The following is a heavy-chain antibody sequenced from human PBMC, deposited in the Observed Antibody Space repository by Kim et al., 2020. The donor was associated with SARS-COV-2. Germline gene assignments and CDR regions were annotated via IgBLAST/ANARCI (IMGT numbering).Heavy chain of an antibody. CDR1: GGSFSGYY. CDR3: ARLKGDGYNSYYYYGMDV. Sequence: SETLSLTCAVYGGSFSGYYWSWIRQPPGKGLEWIGEINHSGSTNYNPSPKSRVTISVATSKNQFSLKLSSVTAADTAVYYCARLKGDGYNSYYYYGMDVWGQGTTVTVSS. CDR2: INHSGST. V-gene: IGHV4-34*01. J-gene: IGHJ6*02. D-gene: IGHD5-12*01.